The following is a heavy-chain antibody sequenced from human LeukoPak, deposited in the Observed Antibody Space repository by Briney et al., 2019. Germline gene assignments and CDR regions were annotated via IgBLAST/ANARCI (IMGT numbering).Heavy chain of an antibody. CDR2: IWYDGSNK. D-gene: IGHD3-10*01. Sequence: PGGSLRLSCAASGFTFSSYGMHWVRQAPGKGLEWVAVIWYDGSNKYYADSVKGRFTISRDNSKNTLYLQMNSLRAEDTAVYYCASGPLWFGGIGDALDIWGQGTMVTVSS. CDR3: ASGPLWFGGIGDALDI. J-gene: IGHJ3*02. CDR1: GFTFSSYG. V-gene: IGHV3-33*01.